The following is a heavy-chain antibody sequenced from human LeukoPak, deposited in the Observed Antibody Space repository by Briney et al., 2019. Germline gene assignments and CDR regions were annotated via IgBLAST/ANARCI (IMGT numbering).Heavy chain of an antibody. CDR1: GYTFTSYA. CDR3: ASLELRPGSPYYYYGMDV. V-gene: IGHV1-3*01. Sequence: GASVKVSCKASGYTFTSYAMHWVRQAPGQRLEWMGWINAGNGNTKYSQKFQGRVTITRDTSASTAYMELSSLRSEDTAVYYCASLELRPGSPYYYYGMDVWGKGTTVTVSS. D-gene: IGHD1-7*01. J-gene: IGHJ6*04. CDR2: INAGNGNT.